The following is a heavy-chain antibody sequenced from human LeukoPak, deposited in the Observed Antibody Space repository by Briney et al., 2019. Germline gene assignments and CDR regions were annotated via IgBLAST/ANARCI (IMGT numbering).Heavy chain of an antibody. V-gene: IGHV3-48*03. Sequence: GGSLILSCAASGFTFSSYEMNWVRQAPGKGLGWVSYISSSGSTIYYADAVKGRFTISRDNAKHSLYLQMNSLRAEDTAVYYCARHFAVATISPGDYGDLSYEYYFDYWGQGTLVTVSS. CDR2: ISSSGSTI. D-gene: IGHD4-17*01. J-gene: IGHJ4*02. CDR3: ARHFAVATISPGDYGDLSYEYYFDY. CDR1: GFTFSSYE.